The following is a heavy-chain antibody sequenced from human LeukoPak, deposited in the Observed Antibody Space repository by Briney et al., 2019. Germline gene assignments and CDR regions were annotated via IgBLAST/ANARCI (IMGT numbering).Heavy chain of an antibody. V-gene: IGHV3-21*01. J-gene: IGHJ4*02. CDR3: ARVPSPGYSYVHPYYFDY. Sequence: GGSLRLSCAASGFTFSSYTMNWVRQAPGKGLEWVSSISSSSSYIYSADSLKGRFTISRDNAKNSLFLQMNNLRAEDTAVYYCARVPSPGYSYVHPYYFDYWGQGTLVTVSS. CDR1: GFTFSSYT. CDR2: ISSSSSYI. D-gene: IGHD5-18*01.